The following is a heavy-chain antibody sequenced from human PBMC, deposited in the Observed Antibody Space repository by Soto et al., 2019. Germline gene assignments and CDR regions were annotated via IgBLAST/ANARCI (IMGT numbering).Heavy chain of an antibody. CDR1: GGSISSYY. J-gene: IGHJ5*02. CDR2: IYYSGST. D-gene: IGHD6-13*01. V-gene: IGHV4-59*08. Sequence: SETLSLTCTVSGGSISSYYWSWIRQPPGKGLEWIGYIYYSGSTNYNPSLKSRVTISVDTSKNQFSLKLSSVTAADTAVYYCARQERGRAAAGISFTRWFDPWGQGTLVTVSS. CDR3: ARQERGRAAAGISFTRWFDP.